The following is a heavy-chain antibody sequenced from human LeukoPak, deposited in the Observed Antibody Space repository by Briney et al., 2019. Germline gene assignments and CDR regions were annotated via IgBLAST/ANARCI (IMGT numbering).Heavy chain of an antibody. Sequence: GGSLRLSCAASGFTFSSYAMSWVRQAPGKGLEWVSAISGSGGSTYYADSVKGRLTISRDNSKNTLYLQMNSLRAEDTAVYYCAKRPPIVVVPAAPFDYWGQGTLVTVSS. CDR1: GFTFSSYA. J-gene: IGHJ4*02. CDR2: ISGSGGST. D-gene: IGHD2-2*01. CDR3: AKRPPIVVVPAAPFDY. V-gene: IGHV3-23*01.